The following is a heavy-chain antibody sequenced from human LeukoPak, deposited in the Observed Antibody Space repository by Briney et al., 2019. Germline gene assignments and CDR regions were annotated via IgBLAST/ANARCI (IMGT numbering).Heavy chain of an antibody. CDR1: GYTVTVYY. Sequence: GASVKVSCKASGYTVTVYYIHWVRQAPGHGLKWMGWINPNSGVTKYAQMFQDRVTMTRDTSITTAYMDLSRLTSDATAVYYCATGGRISGSYYYFDNWGQGSLVTVSS. V-gene: IGHV1-2*02. J-gene: IGHJ4*02. CDR2: INPNSGVT. CDR3: ATGGRISGSYYYFDN. D-gene: IGHD3-10*01.